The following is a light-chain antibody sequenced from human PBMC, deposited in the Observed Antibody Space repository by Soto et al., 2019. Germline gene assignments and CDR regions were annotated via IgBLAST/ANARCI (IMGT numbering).Light chain of an antibody. V-gene: IGKV1-5*03. CDR2: KAS. Sequence: DIQMTQSPSTLSGSVGDRVTITCRASQTISSWLAWYQQKPGKAPKLLIYKASTLKSGVPSRFSGSGSGTEFTLTISILQPDDVATYYCQHYNSYSEAFGQGTKVDI. CDR3: QHYNSYSEA. J-gene: IGKJ1*01. CDR1: QTISSW.